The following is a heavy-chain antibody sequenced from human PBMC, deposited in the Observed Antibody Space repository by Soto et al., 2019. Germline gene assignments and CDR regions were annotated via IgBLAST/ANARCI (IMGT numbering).Heavy chain of an antibody. CDR2: INPSGGST. CDR1: GYTFTSYY. CDR3: AFYGYYYYGMDV. Sequence: ASVKVSCKASGYTFTSYYMHWVRQAPGHGLEWMGIINPSGGSTSYAQKFQGRVTMTRDTSTSTVYMELSSLRSEDTAVYYCAFYGYYYYGMDVWGQETTVTVSS. D-gene: IGHD3-16*01. J-gene: IGHJ6*02. V-gene: IGHV1-46*01.